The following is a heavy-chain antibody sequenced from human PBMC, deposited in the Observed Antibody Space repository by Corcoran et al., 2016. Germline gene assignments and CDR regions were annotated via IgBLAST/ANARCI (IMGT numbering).Heavy chain of an antibody. CDR1: GFTFSNAW. CDR2: IKSKTDGGTT. J-gene: IGHJ6*02. D-gene: IGHD4-17*01. CDR3: TTEAVNHDYCDYRYYYYGMDV. V-gene: IGHV3-15*01. Sequence: EVQLVESGGGLVKPGGSLRLSCAASGFTFSNAWMSWVRQAPGKGLEWVGRIKSKTDGGTTDYAAPVKGRFTISRDDSKNTLYLQMKSLKTEDTAVYYCTTEAVNHDYCDYRYYYYGMDVWGQGTTVTVSS.